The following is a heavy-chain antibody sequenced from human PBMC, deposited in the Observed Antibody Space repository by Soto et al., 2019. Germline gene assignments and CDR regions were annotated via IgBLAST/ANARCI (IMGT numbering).Heavy chain of an antibody. CDR1: GFTLSGYY. J-gene: IGHJ3*02. Sequence: GGSLRLSCAASGFTLSGYYMPWVRQAPGKGLECLSYIGGTFSTKNYADSVKGRFTISRDNAKNSLYLQMSSLRAEDTAMYYCARNQLAHGPDDAYDIWGQGTMVTV. V-gene: IGHV3-11*01. CDR3: ARNQLAHGPDDAYDI. D-gene: IGHD6-6*01. CDR2: IGGTFSTK.